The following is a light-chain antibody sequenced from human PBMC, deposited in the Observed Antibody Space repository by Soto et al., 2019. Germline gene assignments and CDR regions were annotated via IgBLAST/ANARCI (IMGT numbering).Light chain of an antibody. Sequence: DIPMTQSPSSLPASVGDRVTITCRASQSISSYLNWYQQKPGKAPKLLIYAASSLQSGVPSRFSGSGSGTDFTLTISSLQPEDFATYYCQQSYSTPPHFGGGTKVEIK. CDR1: QSISSY. CDR2: AAS. J-gene: IGKJ4*01. V-gene: IGKV1-39*01. CDR3: QQSYSTPPH.